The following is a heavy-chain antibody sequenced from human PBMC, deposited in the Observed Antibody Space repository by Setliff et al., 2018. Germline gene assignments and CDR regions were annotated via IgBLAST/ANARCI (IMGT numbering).Heavy chain of an antibody. J-gene: IGHJ4*02. CDR3: ARAGDAAAGRKGVFEY. D-gene: IGHD6-13*01. V-gene: IGHV1-46*01. CDR2: INPGGGST. CDR1: GYTFTNYG. Sequence: ASVKVSCKASGYTFTNYGITWVRQAPGQGLEWMGWINPGGGSTSYAERFQDRITLTRNTSTSTIYMGMSSLTSEDTAMYYCARAGDAAAGRKGVFEYWGQGSLVTVSS.